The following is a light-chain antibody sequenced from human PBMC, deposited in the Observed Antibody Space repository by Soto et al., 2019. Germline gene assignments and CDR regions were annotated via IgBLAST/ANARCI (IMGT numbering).Light chain of an antibody. CDR1: SSDVGGYNY. V-gene: IGLV2-14*01. CDR2: EVS. Sequence: LTQPASVSGSPGQSITISCTGTSSDVGGYNYVSWYQQHPGKAPKLMIYEVSNRPSGVSNRFSGSKSGNTASLTISGLQAEDEADYYCSSYTSSSTYVFGTGTKV. CDR3: SSYTSSSTYV. J-gene: IGLJ1*01.